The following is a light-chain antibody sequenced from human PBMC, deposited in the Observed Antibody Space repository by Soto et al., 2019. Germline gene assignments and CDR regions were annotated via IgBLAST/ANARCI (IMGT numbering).Light chain of an antibody. CDR1: SSNIGAGYD. V-gene: IGLV1-40*01. CDR3: QSYDSSSPVV. J-gene: IGLJ2*01. CDR2: GNS. Sequence: QSVLTQPPSVSGAPGQRVTISCTGSSSNIGAGYDVHWYQQLPGTAPKLLIYGNSNRPSGVPDRFSDSKSGTSASLAITGLQAEDEADYYCQSYDSSSPVVFGGGTKLTVL.